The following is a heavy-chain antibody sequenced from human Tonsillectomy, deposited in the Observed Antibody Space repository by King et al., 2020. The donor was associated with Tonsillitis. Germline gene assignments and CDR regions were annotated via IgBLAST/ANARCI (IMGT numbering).Heavy chain of an antibody. J-gene: IGHJ4*02. CDR3: AREGVTRSFDY. Sequence: QLQESGPGLVKPSETLSLTCTVSGGSVSSGSYYWSWIRQPPGKGLEWIGYIYYSGSTNYNPSLKSRDTISVDTSKNQFSLKLSSVTAADTAVYYCAREGVTRSFDYWGQGTLVTVSS. CDR2: IYYSGST. D-gene: IGHD4-23*01. CDR1: GGSVSSGSYY. V-gene: IGHV4-61*01.